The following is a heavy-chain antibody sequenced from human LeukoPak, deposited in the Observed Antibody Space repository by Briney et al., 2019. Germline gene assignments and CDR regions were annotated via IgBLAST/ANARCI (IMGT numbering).Heavy chain of an antibody. Sequence: GVSLRLSCAASGFTFSGNWTSWVRQAPGKGLEGVASINPDGSHIFYVDSVKGRFTISRDTTKISLYLQMNSLGAEDTAMYFCAKLLGTSTTYDSWGRGTRVTVSS. CDR1: GFTFSGNW. D-gene: IGHD2/OR15-2a*01. CDR2: INPDGSHI. CDR3: AKLLGTSTTYDS. V-gene: IGHV3-7*01. J-gene: IGHJ4*02.